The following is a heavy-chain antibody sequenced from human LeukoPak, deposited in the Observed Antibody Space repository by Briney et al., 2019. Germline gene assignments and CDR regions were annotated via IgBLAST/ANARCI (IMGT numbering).Heavy chain of an antibody. CDR3: ARVSRSDSSGY. V-gene: IGHV4-38-2*02. Sequence: SETLSLTCTVSGYSISSGYYWGWIRQPPGKGLEWIGSIYHSGSTYYNPSLKSRVTISVDTSKNQFSLKLSSVTAADTAVYYCARVSRSDSSGYWGQGTLVTVSS. CDR1: GYSISSGYY. D-gene: IGHD3-22*01. J-gene: IGHJ4*02. CDR2: IYHSGST.